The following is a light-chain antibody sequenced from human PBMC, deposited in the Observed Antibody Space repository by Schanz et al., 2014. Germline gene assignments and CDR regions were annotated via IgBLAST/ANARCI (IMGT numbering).Light chain of an antibody. Sequence: QSALTQPPSASGSPGQSVTISCTGTSSDVGGYNYVSWYQQHPGKAPKLMIFEVNARPSGVPDRFSGSKSGNTASLTVSGLQADDEADYYCNSYAGSNNVVFGGGTKVTVL. CDR1: SSDVGGYNY. CDR3: NSYAGSNNVV. CDR2: EVN. V-gene: IGLV2-8*01. J-gene: IGLJ2*01.